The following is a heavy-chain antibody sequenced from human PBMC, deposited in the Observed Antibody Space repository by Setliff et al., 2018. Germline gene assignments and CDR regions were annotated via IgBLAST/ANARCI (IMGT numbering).Heavy chain of an antibody. J-gene: IGHJ6*02. V-gene: IGHV3-11*04. CDR2: ISGDGMTS. Sequence: PGGSLRLSCAASGFDFSYYYMSWVRQAPGKGLEWLSKISGDGMTSYYADSVRGRFIISRDNAKDALYLQMNSLRAEDTALYYCARDGVFYAMDVWGRGTTVTVSS. CDR1: GFDFSYYY. CDR3: ARDGVFYAMDV. D-gene: IGHD3-10*01.